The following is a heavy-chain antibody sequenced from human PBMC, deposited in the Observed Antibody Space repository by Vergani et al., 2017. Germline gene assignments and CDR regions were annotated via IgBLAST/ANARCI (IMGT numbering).Heavy chain of an antibody. CDR1: GFTSSYYG. CDR3: ASSDIVVVPAAGAFDI. Sequence: QVHLVESGGGVVQPGRSLRLSCVVSGFTSSYYGMHWVRQAPGKGLEWVAVISYDGTQKYYADSVKGRFTISRDNSKSTLYLQMNSLRTEDTAVYYCASSDIVVVPAAGAFDIWGQGTMVTVSS. V-gene: IGHV3-30*03. D-gene: IGHD2-2*01. CDR2: ISYDGTQK. J-gene: IGHJ3*02.